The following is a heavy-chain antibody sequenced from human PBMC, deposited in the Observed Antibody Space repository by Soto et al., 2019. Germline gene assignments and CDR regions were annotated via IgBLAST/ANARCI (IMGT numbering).Heavy chain of an antibody. CDR1: GFTFSSYG. J-gene: IGHJ4*02. CDR2: ISYVGSNK. Sequence: QVQLVESGGGVVQPGRSLRLSCAASGFTFSSYGMHWVRQAPGKGLEWVAVISYVGSNKYYADSVKGRFTISRDNSKNTLYLQMNSLRAEDTAVYYCARGTMAARSDFDYWGQGTLVTVSS. D-gene: IGHD6-6*01. V-gene: IGHV3-30*03. CDR3: ARGTMAARSDFDY.